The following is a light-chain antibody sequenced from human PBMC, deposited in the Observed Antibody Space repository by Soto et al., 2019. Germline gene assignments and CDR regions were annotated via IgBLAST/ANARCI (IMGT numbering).Light chain of an antibody. V-gene: IGKV2-30*02. Sequence: DLEMTQSPLSLPVPLGQPASISCRSSQSLVHSNGNTYLHWFQQKPGQSPRRLIYKVSNRESGVPDRFSGSGSSTDFTLNLSSVEAEDVGIYYCMQNTHWPYTFGQGTTLEIK. CDR2: KVS. CDR1: QSLVHSNGNTY. J-gene: IGKJ2*01. CDR3: MQNTHWPYT.